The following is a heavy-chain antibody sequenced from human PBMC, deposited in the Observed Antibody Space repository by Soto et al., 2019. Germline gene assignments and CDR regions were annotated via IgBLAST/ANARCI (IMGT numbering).Heavy chain of an antibody. Sequence: SVKVSCKASGGTFSSYAISWVRQAPGQGLEWMGGIIPIFGTANYAQKFQGRVTITADESTSTAYMELSSLRSEDTAVYYCATDLHYYDSSGYSPNDYWGQGTLFTVSS. CDR3: ATDLHYYDSSGYSPNDY. J-gene: IGHJ4*02. CDR1: GGTFSSYA. V-gene: IGHV1-69*13. CDR2: IIPIFGTA. D-gene: IGHD3-22*01.